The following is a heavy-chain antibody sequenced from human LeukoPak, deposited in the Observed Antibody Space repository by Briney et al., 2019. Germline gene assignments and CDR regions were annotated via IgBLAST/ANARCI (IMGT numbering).Heavy chain of an antibody. J-gene: IGHJ6*03. Sequence: SETLSLTCTVSGASISSYYWSWIRQPPGKGLEWIGYIYYSGSTIYNPSLKSRVTISVDTSKNQFSLKLSSVTAADTAVYYCARAEPDVLLWFGEYYYMDVWGKGTTVTVSS. CDR2: IYYSGST. CDR3: ARAEPDVLLWFGEYYYMDV. CDR1: GASISSYY. D-gene: IGHD3-10*01. V-gene: IGHV4-59*01.